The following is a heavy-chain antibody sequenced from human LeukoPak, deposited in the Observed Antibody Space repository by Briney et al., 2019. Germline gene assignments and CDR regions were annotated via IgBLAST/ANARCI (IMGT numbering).Heavy chain of an antibody. CDR1: GYTFTSYD. J-gene: IGHJ4*02. CDR2: MNPNSGNT. D-gene: IGHD4-17*01. CDR3: ARGFTVTTFAAPGY. V-gene: IGHV1-8*01. Sequence: ASVKVSCKASGYTFTSYDINWVRQATGQGVEWMGWMNPNSGNTGYAQKFQGRVTMTRHTSISTAYMELSSLRSEDTAVYYCARGFTVTTFAAPGYWGQGTLVTVSS.